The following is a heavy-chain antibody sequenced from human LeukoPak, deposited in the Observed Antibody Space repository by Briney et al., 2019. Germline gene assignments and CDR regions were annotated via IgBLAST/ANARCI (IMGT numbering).Heavy chain of an antibody. Sequence: ASVKVSCKASGYTFTTYGISWVRQAPGQGLEWMGWINAGNGDTKYSQNFQGRVTITGDASATTAYMELSSLRSEDTAVYFCARGGRLLWFGEFDYWGQGTLVTVSS. J-gene: IGHJ4*02. CDR3: ARGGRLLWFGEFDY. CDR2: INAGNGDT. D-gene: IGHD3-10*01. V-gene: IGHV1-18*01. CDR1: GYTFTTYG.